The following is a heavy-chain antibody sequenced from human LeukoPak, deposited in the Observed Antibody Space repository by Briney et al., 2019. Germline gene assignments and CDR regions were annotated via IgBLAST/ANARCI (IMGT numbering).Heavy chain of an antibody. CDR2: MNPNSGNT. CDR1: GYTFTSYD. CDR3: AFLDYYDSSGPEVDY. Sequence: WASVKVSCKASGYTFTSYDINWVRQATGQGLEWMGWMNPNSGNTGYAQKFQGRVTITRNTSISTAYMELSRLRSDDTAVYYCAFLDYYDSSGPEVDYWGQGTLVTVSS. V-gene: IGHV1-8*03. D-gene: IGHD3-22*01. J-gene: IGHJ4*02.